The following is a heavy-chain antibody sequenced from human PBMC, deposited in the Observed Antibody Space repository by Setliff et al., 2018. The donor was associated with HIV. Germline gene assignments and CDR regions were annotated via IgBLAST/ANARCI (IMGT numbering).Heavy chain of an antibody. CDR1: GFTFSTYP. Sequence: GGSLRLSCTTSGFTFSTYPMNWVRQAPGKGLEWVAYITGSSNIIHYADSVQGRFTVSRDNAKNSLHLQMNSLRVEDTAVYYCATPLMTTTVTKDHWGQGTLVTVSS. CDR3: ATPLMTTTVTKDH. CDR2: ITGSSNII. J-gene: IGHJ4*02. D-gene: IGHD4-17*01. V-gene: IGHV3-48*01.